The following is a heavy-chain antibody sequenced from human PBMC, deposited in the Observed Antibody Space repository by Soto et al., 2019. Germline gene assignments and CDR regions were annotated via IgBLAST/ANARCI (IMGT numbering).Heavy chain of an antibody. D-gene: IGHD3-3*01. CDR3: ARHLRFLEWLLYGLEYYYYGMDV. V-gene: IGHV1-18*01. CDR2: ISAYNGNI. CDR1: GYDFTNYG. Sequence: GASVKVSCKTYGYDFTNYGINWVRQAPGQGLEWMGWISAYNGNIVYAQNFRGRATLTTDTSTGSAYMELRSLRSEDTAVYYCARHLRFLEWLLYGLEYYYYGMDVWGQGTTVTVSS. J-gene: IGHJ6*02.